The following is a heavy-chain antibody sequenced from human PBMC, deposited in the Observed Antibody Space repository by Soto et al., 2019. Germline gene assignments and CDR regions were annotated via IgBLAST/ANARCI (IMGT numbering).Heavy chain of an antibody. V-gene: IGHV4-39*01. Sequence: LSLTFAVSGXSISGSYYYWGWLRQSPGRGPEWIGSVFYTGFTSYNPSLESRVSVSVDTSKNQFSLKVSAVTAADTAVYYCASSQKGYNWNYFDHWGQGALVTVSS. CDR3: ASSQKGYNWNYFDH. CDR2: VFYTGFT. J-gene: IGHJ4*02. CDR1: GXSISGSYYY. D-gene: IGHD1-20*01.